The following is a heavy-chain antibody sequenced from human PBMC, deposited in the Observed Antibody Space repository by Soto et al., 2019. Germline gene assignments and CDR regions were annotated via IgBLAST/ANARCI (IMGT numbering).Heavy chain of an antibody. Sequence: ASVEVSCRASLYTFIGYYIHWVRQATGQGLEWMGRINPHSGDTTYAQKFQGRLTMTRDTSISTAYMELSSLRSDDTAVYYCGRDGVGATPLGWFDPWGQGSLVPVSS. CDR3: GRDGVGATPLGWFDP. CDR1: LYTFIGYY. CDR2: INPHSGDT. J-gene: IGHJ5*02. D-gene: IGHD1-26*01. V-gene: IGHV1-2*06.